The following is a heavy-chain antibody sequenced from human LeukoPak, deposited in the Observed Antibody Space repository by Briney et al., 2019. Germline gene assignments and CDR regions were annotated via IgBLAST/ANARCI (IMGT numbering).Heavy chain of an antibody. Sequence: ASVKVSCKASGYTFTGYYMHWVRQAPGQGLEWMGWINPNSGGTNYAQKFQGRVTMTRDTSISTAYMELRSLRSDDTAVYYCAREATIFGVVIDYWGQGTLVTVSS. D-gene: IGHD3-3*01. CDR1: GYTFTGYY. J-gene: IGHJ4*02. V-gene: IGHV1-2*02. CDR3: AREATIFGVVIDY. CDR2: INPNSGGT.